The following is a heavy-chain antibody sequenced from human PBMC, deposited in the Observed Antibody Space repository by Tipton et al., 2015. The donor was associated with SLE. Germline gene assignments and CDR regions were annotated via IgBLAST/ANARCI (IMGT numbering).Heavy chain of an antibody. V-gene: IGHV4-59*12. Sequence: TLSLTCTVSGGSISGYYWIWIRQTPGKGLEWIGYIYYTGSTSYNPSLKSRVTISVDTSKNQFSLKLRSVTAADTAVYYCARAPTSAQGFYFESWGQGTLVTVSS. CDR1: GGSISGYY. CDR3: ARAPTSAQGFYFES. CDR2: IYYTGST. J-gene: IGHJ4*02. D-gene: IGHD2-2*01.